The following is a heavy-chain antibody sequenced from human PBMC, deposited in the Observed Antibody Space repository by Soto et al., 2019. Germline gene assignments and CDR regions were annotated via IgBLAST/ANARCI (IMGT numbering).Heavy chain of an antibody. J-gene: IGHJ4*02. CDR2: IYASGSP. CDR1: GGSVSVYY. Sequence: PSETLSLTCTISGGSVSVYYWSWIRQSTGQGLEWIGYIYASGSPYYNPSLRSRVTISADTSKNQISLKLTSSTAADTAVYYCARGVGSSPPQYWGRGTLVTVSS. D-gene: IGHD1-26*01. V-gene: IGHV4-59*02. CDR3: ARGVGSSPPQY.